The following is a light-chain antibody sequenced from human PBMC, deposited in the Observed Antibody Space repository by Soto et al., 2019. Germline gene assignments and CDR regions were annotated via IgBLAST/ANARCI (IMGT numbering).Light chain of an antibody. V-gene: IGKV3-11*01. J-gene: IGKJ2*01. Sequence: EIVLTHSPATLSLSPGERATLSCRASQSVSSYLAWYQQKPGQAPRLLIYDASNRATGIPARFSGSGSGTDFTLTISSLEPEDFAVYYCQQRSNWPPPSYTFGQGTKLEIK. CDR2: DAS. CDR1: QSVSSY. CDR3: QQRSNWPPPSYT.